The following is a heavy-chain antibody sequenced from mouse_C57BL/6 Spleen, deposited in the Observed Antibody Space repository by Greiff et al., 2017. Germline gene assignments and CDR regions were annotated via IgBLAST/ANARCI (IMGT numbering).Heavy chain of an antibody. Sequence: VQLQQPGAELVKPGASVKMSCTASGYTFTSYWLTWVKQRPGQGLEWIGDIYPGSGSTNYNEKFKSKATLTVDTSSSPAYMQLSSLTSEDAAVYYCASYYDYEGWFAYWGQGTLVTVSA. D-gene: IGHD2-4*01. CDR2: IYPGSGST. J-gene: IGHJ3*01. CDR1: GYTFTSYW. CDR3: ASYYDYEGWFAY. V-gene: IGHV1-55*01.